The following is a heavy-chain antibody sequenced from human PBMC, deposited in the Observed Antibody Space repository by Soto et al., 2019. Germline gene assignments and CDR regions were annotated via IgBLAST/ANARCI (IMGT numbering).Heavy chain of an antibody. V-gene: IGHV4-4*02. CDR1: GGSISTNTW. Sequence: SETLSLTYAVSGGSISTNTWWSWVRQPPGRGLEWMGQISHSGSTNYNPSLKSRVTLSADKSKNQFSLNLSSVTAADTAVYYCARVWDSSGPNFDYWGQGTLVTV. CDR2: ISHSGST. J-gene: IGHJ4*02. D-gene: IGHD3-22*01. CDR3: ARVWDSSGPNFDY.